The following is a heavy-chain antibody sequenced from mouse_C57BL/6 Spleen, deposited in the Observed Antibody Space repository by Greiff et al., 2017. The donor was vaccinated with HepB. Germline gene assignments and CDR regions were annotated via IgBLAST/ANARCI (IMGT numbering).Heavy chain of an antibody. V-gene: IGHV1-15*01. D-gene: IGHD2-3*01. CDR2: IDPETGGT. Sequence: VKLQESGAELVRPGASVTLSCKASGYTFTDYEMHWVKQTPVHGLEWIGAIDPETGGTAYNQKFKGKAILTADKSSSTAYMELRSLTSEDSAVYYCTRYGGYYAYWGQGTTLTVSS. J-gene: IGHJ2*01. CDR1: GYTFTDYE. CDR3: TRYGGYYAY.